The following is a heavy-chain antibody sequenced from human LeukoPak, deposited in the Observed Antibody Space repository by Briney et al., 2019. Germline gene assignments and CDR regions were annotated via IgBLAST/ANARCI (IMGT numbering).Heavy chain of an antibody. D-gene: IGHD5-24*01. Sequence: ASVKVSCKASGYTFTRYYMHWVRQAPGQGLEWMGVINPSADSTSYTQKFQGRVSMTRDTSTSTVYMDLSSLGSEDTAVYYCARGRDGYNRDAFDIWGQGTVVTVSS. J-gene: IGHJ3*02. V-gene: IGHV1-46*01. CDR2: INPSADST. CDR3: ARGRDGYNRDAFDI. CDR1: GYTFTRYY.